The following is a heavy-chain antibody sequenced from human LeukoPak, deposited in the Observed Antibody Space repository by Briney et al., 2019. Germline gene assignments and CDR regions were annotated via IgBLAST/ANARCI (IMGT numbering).Heavy chain of an antibody. J-gene: IGHJ4*02. D-gene: IGHD6-19*01. Sequence: ASVKVSCKASGYTFTDYALHWVRQAPGQSLEWMGWITTGRGETRYSQDFQRRITLTRDKSANTVYMDLSDLTSEDTAVYCARGGQQWRGGNYFDSWGQGTPVAVSS. V-gene: IGHV1-3*03. CDR1: GYTFTDYA. CDR3: ARGGQQWRGGNYFDS. CDR2: ITTGRGET.